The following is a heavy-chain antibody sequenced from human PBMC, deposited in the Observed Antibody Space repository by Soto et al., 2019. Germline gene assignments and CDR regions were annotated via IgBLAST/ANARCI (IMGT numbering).Heavy chain of an antibody. CDR1: GFTFSSYS. D-gene: IGHD4-4*01. CDR2: ISSSSTSI. Sequence: EVHLVESGGGLVQPGGSLRLSCAASGFTFSSYSMNWVRQAPGKGLEWLSYISSSSTSIYYADSVKGQFTISRDNAKSSLYLQMNSLRAEDTAVYYCARPRGYSNYDDYWGQGTLVSVSS. J-gene: IGHJ4*02. V-gene: IGHV3-48*01. CDR3: ARPRGYSNYDDY.